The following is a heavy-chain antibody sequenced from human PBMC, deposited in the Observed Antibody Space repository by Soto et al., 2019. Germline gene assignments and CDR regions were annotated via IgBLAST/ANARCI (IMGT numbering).Heavy chain of an antibody. D-gene: IGHD2-15*01. V-gene: IGHV3-53*01. CDR1: GFSVSSNS. CDR3: ARELGGSWYNWFDP. CDR2: LHSDVST. Sequence: EMQLVQSGGGLIQPGGSLRLSCAVSGFSVSSNSITWVRQAPGQGLEWVSVLHSDVSTYYVGSVKGRFVISRDNSKNTVYLQMNSLRAEDTAIYYCARELGGSWYNWFDPWGQGPLVTVSS. J-gene: IGHJ5*02.